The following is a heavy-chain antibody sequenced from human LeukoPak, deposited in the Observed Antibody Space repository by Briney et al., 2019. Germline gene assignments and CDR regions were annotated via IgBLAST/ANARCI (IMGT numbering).Heavy chain of an antibody. J-gene: IGHJ4*02. Sequence: PGGSLRLSCAASGFTFSNYAMHWVRQAPGKGLEWVTFIRYDGSNKYYAESVKGRFTISRANSKNTLYLQMSSLRAEDTAVYCCAKAIHSSSSGVVDYWGQGTLVTVSS. V-gene: IGHV3-30*02. CDR2: IRYDGSNK. CDR3: AKAIHSSSSGVVDY. D-gene: IGHD6-6*01. CDR1: GFTFSNYA.